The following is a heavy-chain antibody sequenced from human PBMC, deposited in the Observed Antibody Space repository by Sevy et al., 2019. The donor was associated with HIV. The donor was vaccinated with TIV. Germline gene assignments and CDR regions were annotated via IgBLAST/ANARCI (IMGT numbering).Heavy chain of an antibody. CDR3: ARGLQLADAFDI. J-gene: IGHJ3*02. CDR1: GYTSTGYY. D-gene: IGHD5-18*01. Sequence: ASVKVSCKASGYTSTGYYMHWVRQAPGQGLEWMGRINPNSGGTNYAQKFQGRVTMTRDTSISTAYMELSRLRSDDTAVYYCARGLQLADAFDIWGQGTMVTVSS. V-gene: IGHV1-2*06. CDR2: INPNSGGT.